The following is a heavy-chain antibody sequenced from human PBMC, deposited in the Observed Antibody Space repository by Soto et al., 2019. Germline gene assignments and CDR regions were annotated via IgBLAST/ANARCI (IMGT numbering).Heavy chain of an antibody. CDR1: GYTFTKYD. CDR2: ISPNSGRP. V-gene: IGHV1-18*04. Sequence: ASVKVSCKTSGYTFTKYDISWVRQAPGQGLEWLGLISPNSGRPSYAQKFKGRVTMTTDTSTTTAYLELRSLRSDDTAVYYCVRQYYDFWTDYPDFDYWGQGTLVTVSS. J-gene: IGHJ4*02. CDR3: VRQYYDFWTDYPDFDY. D-gene: IGHD3-3*01.